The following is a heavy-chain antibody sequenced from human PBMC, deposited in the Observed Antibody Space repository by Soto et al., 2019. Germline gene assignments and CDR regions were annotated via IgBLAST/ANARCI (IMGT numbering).Heavy chain of an antibody. CDR2: IIPILGIA. D-gene: IGHD2-15*01. V-gene: IGHV1-69*02. J-gene: IGHJ4*02. CDR1: GGTFSSYT. Sequence: QVQLVQSGAEVKKPGSSVKVSCKASGGTFSSYTISWVRQAPGQGLEWMGRIIPILGIANYAQKFQGRVTITADKSTSTGYMELSCLRSEDTAVYYCAIDLVDCSSGSCYSPYFDYWGQGTLVTVSS. CDR3: AIDLVDCSSGSCYSPYFDY.